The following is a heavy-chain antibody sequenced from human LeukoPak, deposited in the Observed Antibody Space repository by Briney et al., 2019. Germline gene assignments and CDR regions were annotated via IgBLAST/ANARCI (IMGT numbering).Heavy chain of an antibody. CDR3: ARGSSGWYPGPIDY. D-gene: IGHD6-19*01. J-gene: IGHJ4*02. CDR1: GFTFSSYA. CDR2: ISYDGSNK. V-gene: IGHV3-30-3*01. Sequence: GGSLRLSCAASGFTFSSYAMHWVRQAPGKGLEWVAFISYDGSNKYYADSVKGRFTISRDNSKNTLYLQMNSLRAEDTAVYYCARGSSGWYPGPIDYWGQGTLVTVSS.